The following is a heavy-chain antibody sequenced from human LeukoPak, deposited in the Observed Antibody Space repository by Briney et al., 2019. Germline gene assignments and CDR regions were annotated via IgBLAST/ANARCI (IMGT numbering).Heavy chain of an antibody. D-gene: IGHD6-13*01. J-gene: IGHJ4*02. CDR3: ARDRLLAAGTIGY. CDR2: ISSSSSSYI. V-gene: IGHV3-21*01. Sequence: GGSPRLSCAASGFTFSSYSMNWVRQAPGKGLEWVSSISSSSSSYIYYADSVKGRFTISRDNAKNSLYLQMNSLRAEDTAVYYCARDRLLAAGTIGYWGQGTLVTVSS. CDR1: GFTFSSYS.